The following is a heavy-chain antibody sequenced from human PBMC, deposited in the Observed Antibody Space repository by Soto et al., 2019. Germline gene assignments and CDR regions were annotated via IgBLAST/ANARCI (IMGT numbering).Heavy chain of an antibody. V-gene: IGHV3-21*06. CDR1: GFSFISYT. D-gene: IGHD2-15*01. CDR3: TRAHEVAWFDS. J-gene: IGHJ5*01. Sequence: GGSLRLSCTASGFSFISYTMNWFRQAPGKGLQWVASITNRGTHTYSADSVKGRFTISRDNDKNSLYLQMNNLRAEDTATYYCTRAHEVAWFDSWGLGTLVTVSS. CDR2: ITNRGTHT.